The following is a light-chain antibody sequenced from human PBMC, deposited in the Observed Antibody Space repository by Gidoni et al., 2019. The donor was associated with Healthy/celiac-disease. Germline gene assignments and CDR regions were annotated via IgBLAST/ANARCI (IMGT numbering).Light chain of an antibody. V-gene: IGKV1-8*01. J-gene: IGKJ5*01. Sequence: AIRMTQSPSSLSASTGDRVTITCRASQGISIYLTWYQQKPGEAPKLLIYAASPLQSGVPSRFSGSGSGTDFTLTIRCLQSEDFATYYCLQYYSYPITFGQGTRLEIK. CDR3: LQYYSYPIT. CDR1: QGISIY. CDR2: AAS.